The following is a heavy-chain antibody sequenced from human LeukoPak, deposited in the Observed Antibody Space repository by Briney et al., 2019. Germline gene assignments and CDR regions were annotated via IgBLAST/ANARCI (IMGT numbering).Heavy chain of an antibody. CDR2: VNLQGGT. V-gene: IGHV4-4*02. CDR3: ARGGVAVAQEEKLAEINFDY. D-gene: IGHD6-19*01. J-gene: IGHJ4*02. CDR1: GGSITQTNY. Sequence: SETLSLTCDVSGGSITQTNYWTWVRQPPGKGLEWIGEVNLQGGTNYNPSLLRRVAISVDTSANHVSLQMTSVTAADTAVYYCARGGVAVAQEEKLAEINFDYWGQGTLVTVSS.